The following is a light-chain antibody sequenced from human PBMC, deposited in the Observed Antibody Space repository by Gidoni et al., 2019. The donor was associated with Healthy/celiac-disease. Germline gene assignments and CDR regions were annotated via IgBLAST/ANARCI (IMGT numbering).Light chain of an antibody. CDR3: QQYDNLPIT. Sequence: DIQMTQSPSSLSASVGDRVTITCQASQDISNYLNWYQQKPGKAPELLIYDASNLETGVPSRFSGSGSGTDFTLTISSLQPEDFATYYCQQYDNLPITFGQGTRLEIK. CDR2: DAS. CDR1: QDISNY. J-gene: IGKJ5*01. V-gene: IGKV1-33*01.